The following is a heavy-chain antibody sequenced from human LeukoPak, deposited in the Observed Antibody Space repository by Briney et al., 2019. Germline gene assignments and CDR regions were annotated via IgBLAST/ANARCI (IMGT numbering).Heavy chain of an antibody. CDR1: GFTFSSYW. CDR3: ARVHDYEYHDAFDI. J-gene: IGHJ3*02. CDR2: IKQDGSEK. Sequence: GGTLRLSCAASGFTFSSYWMSWVRQAPGKGLEWVANIKQDGSEKYYVDSVKGRFTISRDNAKNSLYLQMNSLRAEDTAVYYCARVHDYEYHDAFDIWGQGTMVTVSS. D-gene: IGHD4-17*01. V-gene: IGHV3-7*01.